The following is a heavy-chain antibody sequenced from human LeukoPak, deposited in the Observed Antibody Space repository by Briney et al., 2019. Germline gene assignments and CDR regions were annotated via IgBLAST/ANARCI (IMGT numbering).Heavy chain of an antibody. J-gene: IGHJ4*02. D-gene: IGHD6-19*01. CDR2: ISNSGGST. CDR1: GLTFSNYG. V-gene: IGHV3-23*01. Sequence: GGSLRLSCAASGLTFSNYGMSWVRQAPGKGLEWVSGISNSGGSTYYADSVKGRFTISRDNSKNTLYLQMNSLRAEDTAVYYCAKGSSDLDYWGQGTLVTVSS. CDR3: AKGSSDLDY.